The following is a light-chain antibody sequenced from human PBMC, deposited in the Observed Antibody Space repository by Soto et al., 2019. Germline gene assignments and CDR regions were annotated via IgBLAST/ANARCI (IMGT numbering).Light chain of an antibody. J-gene: IGKJ1*01. V-gene: IGKV1-39*01. CDR1: KSITSF. Sequence: DIQMTQSPSSLSASVEAGATIPARAGKSITSFLNWFQQKPGKALKLLIYAASSLQSGVPSRFSGSGSGTDFTLTISSLQPEDFATYYCQQSYSTPPWTFGQGTKVEIK. CDR3: QQSYSTPPWT. CDR2: AAS.